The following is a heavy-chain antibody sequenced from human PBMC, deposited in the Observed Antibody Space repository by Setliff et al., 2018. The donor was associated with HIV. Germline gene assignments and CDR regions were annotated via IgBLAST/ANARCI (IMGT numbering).Heavy chain of an antibody. CDR2: ISSSGNFI. CDR3: AKGSVRMHYYDSSGYFQH. D-gene: IGHD3-22*01. V-gene: IGHV3-21*01. CDR1: GFTVSNDY. Sequence: PGGSLRLSCAASGFTVSNDYMSWVRQAPGKGLEWVSSISSSGNFIYYEDSVKGRFTVSRDNAQNSVYLQMDSLRAEDTAFYYCAKGSVRMHYYDSSGYFQHWGQGTPVTVSS. J-gene: IGHJ1*01.